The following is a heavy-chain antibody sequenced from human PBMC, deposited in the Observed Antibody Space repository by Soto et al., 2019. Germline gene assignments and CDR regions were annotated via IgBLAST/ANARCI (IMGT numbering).Heavy chain of an antibody. D-gene: IGHD2-21*02. V-gene: IGHV1-24*01. CDR1: GYTLTELS. CDR2: FDPEDGET. CDR3: ATDIMVTATRKVPYYYYYGMDV. Sequence: ASVKVSCKVSGYTLTELSMHWVRQAPGKGLEWMGGFDPEDGETIYAQKFQGRVTMTEDTSTDTAYMELSSLRSEDTAVYYCATDIMVTATRKVPYYYYYGMDVWGQGTTVTVSS. J-gene: IGHJ6*02.